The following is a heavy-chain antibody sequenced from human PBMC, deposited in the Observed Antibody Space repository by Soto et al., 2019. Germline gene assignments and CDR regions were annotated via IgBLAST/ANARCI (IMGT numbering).Heavy chain of an antibody. V-gene: IGHV1-69*01. CDR1: GGTFSSYA. CDR2: IIPISGTA. Sequence: QVQLVQSGAEVKKPGSSVKVSCTASGGTFSSYAISWVRQAPGQGLEWMGGIIPISGTANYPQKFQGRVTITADESTSTAYMELSSLRSEDTAVYYCARSQGSSTSLEIYYYYYYGMDVWGQGTRVTVSS. J-gene: IGHJ6*02. CDR3: ARSQGSSTSLEIYYYYYYGMDV. D-gene: IGHD2-2*01.